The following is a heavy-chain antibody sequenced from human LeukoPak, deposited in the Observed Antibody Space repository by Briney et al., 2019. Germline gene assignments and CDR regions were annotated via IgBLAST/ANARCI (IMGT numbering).Heavy chain of an antibody. CDR2: ISWNSGSI. CDR1: GFTFSSYS. Sequence: PGGSLRLSCAASGFTFSSYSMNWVRQAPGKGLEWVSGISWNSGSIGYADSVKGRFTISRDNAKNSLYLQMNSLRAEDTALYYCAKDRYSSSPWWYFDLWGRGTLVTVSS. J-gene: IGHJ2*01. D-gene: IGHD6-13*01. CDR3: AKDRYSSSPWWYFDL. V-gene: IGHV3-9*01.